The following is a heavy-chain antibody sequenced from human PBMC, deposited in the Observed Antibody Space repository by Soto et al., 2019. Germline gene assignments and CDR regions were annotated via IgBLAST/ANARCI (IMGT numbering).Heavy chain of an antibody. J-gene: IGHJ4*02. Sequence: QVQLQESGPGLVKPSQTLSLTCTVSGGSISSGDYYWSWIRQPPGKGPEWIGYIYYSGSTYYNPPLKTRVTISVDTPKNPFSLQLSSVTAADTAVYYCASGRGYSYGSIDYWGQGTLVTVSS. D-gene: IGHD5-18*01. CDR1: GGSISSGDYY. CDR3: ASGRGYSYGSIDY. CDR2: IYYSGST. V-gene: IGHV4-30-4*01.